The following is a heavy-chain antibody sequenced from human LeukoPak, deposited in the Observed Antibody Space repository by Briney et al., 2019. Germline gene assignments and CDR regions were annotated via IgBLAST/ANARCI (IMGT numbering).Heavy chain of an antibody. CDR1: GYSISSGYY. V-gene: IGHV4-38-2*01. CDR3: ARSSDWNYYFDY. Sequence: SGTLSLTCAVSGYSISSGYYWGWIRQPPGKGLEWIGSIYHSGSTYYNPSLKSRVTISVDTSKNQFSLKLSSVTAADTAVYYCARSSDWNYYFDYWGQGTLVTVSS. CDR2: IYHSGST. D-gene: IGHD1-7*01. J-gene: IGHJ4*02.